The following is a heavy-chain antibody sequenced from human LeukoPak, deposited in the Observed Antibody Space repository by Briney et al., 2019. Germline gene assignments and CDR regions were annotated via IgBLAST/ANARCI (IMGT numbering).Heavy chain of an antibody. J-gene: IGHJ5*02. CDR3: ARETHCGGDCYNVADWFDP. V-gene: IGHV1-8*01. CDR2: MNPNSGNT. D-gene: IGHD2-21*02. CDR1: GYTFTSYD. Sequence: ASVKVSCKASGYTFTSYDINWVRQATGQGLEWMGWMNPNSGNTGYAQKFQGRVTMTRNTSISTAYMELSSLRSEDTAVYYYARETHCGGDCYNVADWFDPWGQGTLVTVSS.